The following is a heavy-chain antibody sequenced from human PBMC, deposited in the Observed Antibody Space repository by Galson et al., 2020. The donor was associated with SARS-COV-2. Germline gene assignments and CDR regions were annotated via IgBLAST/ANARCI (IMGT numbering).Heavy chain of an antibody. D-gene: IGHD5-12*01. CDR1: GDPISSGRYY. V-gene: IGHV4-61*02. CDR3: ARLAVATTSAFDI. CDR2: IYTHGSP. Sequence: SETLSLTCTVSGDPISSGRYYWRWIPQPAGEGLECIGRIYTHGSPNYNPSLKSRLTITVYTSKNQFSLKLSSVTAADTAMYYCARLAVATTSAFDIWGQGTMVTVSS. J-gene: IGHJ3*02.